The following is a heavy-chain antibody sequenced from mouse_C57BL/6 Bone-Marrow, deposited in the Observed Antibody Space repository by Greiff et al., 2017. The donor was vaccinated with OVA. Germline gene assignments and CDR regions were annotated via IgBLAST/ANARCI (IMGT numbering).Heavy chain of an antibody. CDR3: ANYYYFFAY. CDR2: IYPGSGST. Sequence: QVHVKQPGAELVKPGASVKMSCKASGYTFTSYWITWVKQRPGQGLEWIGDIYPGSGSTNYNEKFKSKATLTVDTSSSTAYMQLSSLTSEDSAVYYCANYYYFFAYWGQGTLVTVSA. V-gene: IGHV1-55*01. J-gene: IGHJ3*01. CDR1: GYTFTSYW. D-gene: IGHD1-1*01.